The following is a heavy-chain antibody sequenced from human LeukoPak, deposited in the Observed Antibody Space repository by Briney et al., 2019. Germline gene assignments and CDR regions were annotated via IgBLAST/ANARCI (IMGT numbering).Heavy chain of an antibody. V-gene: IGHV3-23*01. CDR2: ISGGGGST. J-gene: IGHJ3*02. CDR1: GFTFSSYA. Sequence: GGSLRLSCAASGFTFSSYAMRWVRQAPGKGLEWVSAISGGGGSTYYADSVKGRFTISRDNSKNTLYLQMNSLRAEDTAVYYCAKDKGVRSTSLDAFDIWGQGTMVTVSS. D-gene: IGHD2-2*01. CDR3: AKDKGVRSTSLDAFDI.